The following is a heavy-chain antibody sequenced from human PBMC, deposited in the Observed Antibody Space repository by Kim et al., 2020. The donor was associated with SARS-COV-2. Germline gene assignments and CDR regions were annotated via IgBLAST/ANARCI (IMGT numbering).Heavy chain of an antibody. D-gene: IGHD2-2*01. CDR2: ISGNSGSI. J-gene: IGHJ3*02. CDR3: AKDFRQYQLIWDAFDI. V-gene: IGHV3-9*01. Sequence: GGSLRLSCAASGFTFGDYAMHWVRQAPGKGLEGVSGISGNSGSIGYADSVKGRFTISGDNAKNSLYLQMNSLRAEDTALYYCAKDFRQYQLIWDAFDIWGQGTMVTVSS. CDR1: GFTFGDYA.